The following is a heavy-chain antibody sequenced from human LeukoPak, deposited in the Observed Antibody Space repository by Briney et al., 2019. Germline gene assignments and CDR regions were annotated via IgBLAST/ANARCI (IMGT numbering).Heavy chain of an antibody. CDR3: ARRGLGVLRYFDYDAFDI. J-gene: IGHJ3*02. CDR1: GGSFSGYY. CDR2: INHSGST. D-gene: IGHD3-9*01. Sequence: SETLSLTCAVYGGSFSGYYWSWIRQPPGKGLEWIGEINHSGSTNYNPSLKSRVTISVDTSKNQFSLKLSSVTAADTAVYYCARRGLGVLRYFDYDAFDIWGQGTMVTVSS. V-gene: IGHV4-34*01.